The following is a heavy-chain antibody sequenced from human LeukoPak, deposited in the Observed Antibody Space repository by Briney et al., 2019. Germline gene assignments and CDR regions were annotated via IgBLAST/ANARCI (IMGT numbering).Heavy chain of an antibody. CDR3: ARHVPHFDWKNTGGAFDI. CDR2: IFSGGST. J-gene: IGHJ3*02. CDR1: GGSIRNYY. V-gene: IGHV4-59*08. D-gene: IGHD3-9*01. Sequence: SETLSLTCTVSGGSIRNYYRSWIRQPPGKGLEWIGYIFSGGSTNYNPSLQSRAAISVDSAKNQFSLKLTSMTAADTAVYYCARHVPHFDWKNTGGAFDIWGPGTMVTVSS.